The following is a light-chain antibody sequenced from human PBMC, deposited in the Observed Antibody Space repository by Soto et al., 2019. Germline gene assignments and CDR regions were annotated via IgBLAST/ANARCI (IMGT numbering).Light chain of an antibody. CDR3: QQYNNWPIT. CDR2: DVS. V-gene: IGKV3-15*01. CDR1: QAIRSD. J-gene: IGKJ5*01. Sequence: EIVMTQSPVALSVSPGERATLSCRASQAIRSDLAWYQQKPGQAPRLLISDVSTRATGIPARFNGSGSGTEFTLAISSLQFEDFAVYYCQQYNNWPITFGQGTRLEIK.